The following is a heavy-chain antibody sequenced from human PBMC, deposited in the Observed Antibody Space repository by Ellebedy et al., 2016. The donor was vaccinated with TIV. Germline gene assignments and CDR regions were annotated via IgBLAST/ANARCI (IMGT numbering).Heavy chain of an antibody. CDR3: AKDRSPTMIALDF. D-gene: IGHD3-22*01. Sequence: PGGSLRLSCAASGFTFSSYGMHWVRQAPDKGLEWVAVIWFDGSHKYCADSVKGRFTISRDNSKNTLYLQMSSLRADDTAIYYCAKDRSPTMIALDFWGQGTLVTVSS. CDR2: IWFDGSHK. V-gene: IGHV3-33*06. CDR1: GFTFSSYG. J-gene: IGHJ4*02.